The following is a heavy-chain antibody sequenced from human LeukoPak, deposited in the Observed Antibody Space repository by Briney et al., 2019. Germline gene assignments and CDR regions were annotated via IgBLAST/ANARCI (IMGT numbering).Heavy chain of an antibody. CDR3: ARHDPLVGATDY. V-gene: IGHV4-34*01. CDR1: GGSFSGYY. Sequence: SETLSLTCAVYGGSFSGYYWSWIRQPPGKGLEWIGEINRSGSTNYNPSLKSRVTISVDTSKNQFSLKLSSVTAADTAVYYCARHDPLVGATDYWGQGTLVTVSS. J-gene: IGHJ4*02. CDR2: INRSGST. D-gene: IGHD1-26*01.